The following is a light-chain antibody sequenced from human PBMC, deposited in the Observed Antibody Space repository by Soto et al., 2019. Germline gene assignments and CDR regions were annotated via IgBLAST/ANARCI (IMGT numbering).Light chain of an antibody. V-gene: IGKV3-20*01. Sequence: EIVLTQSPVTLSLSPGERGTLSCRASQSVGTSLAWYQQKPGQAPRLLIYGASNRATGIPDRFSGSGSGTDFTLTISKLEPEAFAAYHCQQYGGSPRTLGQGTKVDIK. J-gene: IGKJ1*01. CDR2: GAS. CDR1: QSVGTS. CDR3: QQYGGSPRT.